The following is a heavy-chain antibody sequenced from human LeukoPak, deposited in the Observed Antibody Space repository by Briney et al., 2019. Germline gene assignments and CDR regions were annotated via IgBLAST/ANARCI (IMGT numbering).Heavy chain of an antibody. CDR1: GGSISSYY. V-gene: IGHV4-59*08. Sequence: SETLSLTCTVSGGSISSYYWSWIRQPPGKGLEWIAYIYSSGSTSYNPSLKSRVTISIDTSKSQFSLKLSSVTAADTAICYCARSPYYDRDGYQFDYWGQGTLVTVSS. D-gene: IGHD3-22*01. CDR2: IYSSGST. J-gene: IGHJ4*02. CDR3: ARSPYYDRDGYQFDY.